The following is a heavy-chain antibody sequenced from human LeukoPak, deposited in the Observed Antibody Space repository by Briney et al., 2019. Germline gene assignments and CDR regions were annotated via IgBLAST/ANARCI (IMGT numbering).Heavy chain of an antibody. CDR2: ISGSGGDT. CDR1: GFTFRSYA. Sequence: PGGSLRLSCVACGFTFRSYAIYWVRQAPGKGLEWVSGISGSGGDTYFADSVKGRFTISRDNSKNTVFLQMDSLRAEDTAVYYCAKTSAGYSSGRYPGWPIDYWGQGTLVTVSS. J-gene: IGHJ4*02. CDR3: AKTSAGYSSGRYPGWPIDY. D-gene: IGHD6-19*01. V-gene: IGHV3-23*01.